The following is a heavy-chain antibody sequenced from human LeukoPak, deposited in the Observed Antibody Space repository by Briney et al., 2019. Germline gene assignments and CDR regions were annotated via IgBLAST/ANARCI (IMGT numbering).Heavy chain of an antibody. CDR3: ARYYYDSSRGFDT. CDR1: GFTFSSYG. J-gene: IGHJ5*02. D-gene: IGHD3-22*01. Sequence: GGSLRLSCAASGFTFSSYGMHWVRQAPGRGLEWVAVISYDGSNKYYADSVKGRFTISRDNSKNTLYLQMHSLRAEDTAVYYCARYYYDSSRGFDTWGQGTLVTVSS. V-gene: IGHV3-30*03. CDR2: ISYDGSNK.